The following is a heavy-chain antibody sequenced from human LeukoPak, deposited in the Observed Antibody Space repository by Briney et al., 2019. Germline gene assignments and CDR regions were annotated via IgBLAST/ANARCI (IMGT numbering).Heavy chain of an antibody. CDR2: MKSNNGHT. Sequence: ASVKVSCKASGYTFTSFDFNWVRQATGQGLEWMGWMKSNNGHTGYAQKFQGRVTMTRDTSTSTVYMELSSLRSEDTAVYYCARAPWDNELPNDYWGQGTLVTVSS. CDR1: GYTFTSFD. J-gene: IGHJ4*02. CDR3: ARAPWDNELPNDY. V-gene: IGHV1-8*01. D-gene: IGHD2-8*01.